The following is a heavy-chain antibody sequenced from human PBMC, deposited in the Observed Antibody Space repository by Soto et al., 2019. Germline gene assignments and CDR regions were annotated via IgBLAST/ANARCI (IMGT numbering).Heavy chain of an antibody. D-gene: IGHD3-22*01. CDR1: GFTFSSYS. CDR3: ARDHLMDSSGYYLFDGPKYYFDY. CDR2: ISSSSSTI. V-gene: IGHV3-48*02. Sequence: PGGSLRLSCAASGFTFSSYSMNWVRQAPGKGLEWVSYISSSSSTIYYADSVKGRFTISRDNAKNSLYLQMNSLRDEDTAVYYCARDHLMDSSGYYLFDGPKYYFDYWGQGTLVTVSS. J-gene: IGHJ4*02.